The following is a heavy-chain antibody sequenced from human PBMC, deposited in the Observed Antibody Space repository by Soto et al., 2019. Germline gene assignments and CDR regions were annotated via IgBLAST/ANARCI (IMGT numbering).Heavy chain of an antibody. D-gene: IGHD3-22*01. V-gene: IGHV3-30*18. Sequence: QVQLVESGGGVVQPGRSLRLSCAASGFTFSSYGIHWVRQAPGKGLEWVAVISYDGSNRYYADSVKGRITISRHNSKNTLYLQMNSLRAEDTAVYYCAKGGYYDSSGYLGWLDYWGQGTLVTVSS. CDR2: ISYDGSNR. J-gene: IGHJ4*02. CDR1: GFTFSSYG. CDR3: AKGGYYDSSGYLGWLDY.